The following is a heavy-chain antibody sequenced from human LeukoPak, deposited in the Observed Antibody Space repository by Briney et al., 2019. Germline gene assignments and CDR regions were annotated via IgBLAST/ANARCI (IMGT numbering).Heavy chain of an antibody. D-gene: IGHD2-15*01. CDR2: IKQDGSEK. J-gene: IGHJ4*02. CDR1: GFTVSGHA. Sequence: GGSLRLSCAVSGFTVSGHAMSWVRQAPGKGLEWVANIKQDGSEKYYVDSVKGRFTISRDNAKNSLYLQMNSLRAEDTAVYYCAREARAVADYWGQGTLVTVSS. V-gene: IGHV3-7*03. CDR3: AREARAVADY.